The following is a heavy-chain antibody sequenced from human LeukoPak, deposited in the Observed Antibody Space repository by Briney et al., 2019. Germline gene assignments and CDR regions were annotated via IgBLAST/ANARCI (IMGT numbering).Heavy chain of an antibody. CDR1: GYTFTSYG. CDR2: ISTYNGNT. J-gene: IGHJ4*02. Sequence: GASVKVSCKASGYTFTSYGISWVRQAPGQGLEWMGWISTYNGNTNYAQKLQGRVTMTTDTSTSTAYMELRSLSSDDTAVYYCARDWGDSDPEWSWNDYWGQGTLVTVSS. V-gene: IGHV1-18*01. CDR3: ARDWGDSDPEWSWNDY. D-gene: IGHD3-3*01.